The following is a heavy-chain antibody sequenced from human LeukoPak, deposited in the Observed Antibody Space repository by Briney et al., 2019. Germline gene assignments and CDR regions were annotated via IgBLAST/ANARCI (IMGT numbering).Heavy chain of an antibody. CDR3: ASGYSGYDLNY. Sequence: ASVKVSCKTSDFRDYYMNWVRQAPGQGLEWLGWINPKSGDTDYAQKFQGRVTMTRDTSFSTAYMELSGLKPDDTAIYFCASGYSGYDLNYWGQGTQVTVSS. CDR2: INPKSGDT. CDR1: DFRDYY. J-gene: IGHJ4*02. D-gene: IGHD5-12*01. V-gene: IGHV1-2*02.